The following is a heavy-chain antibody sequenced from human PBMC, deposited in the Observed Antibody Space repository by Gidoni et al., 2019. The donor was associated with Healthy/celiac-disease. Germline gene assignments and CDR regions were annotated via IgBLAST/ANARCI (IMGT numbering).Heavy chain of an antibody. V-gene: IGHV3-33*01. CDR3: ARGHLTITYYYYGMDV. CDR2: IWYDGSNK. CDR1: GFTFSGYG. Sequence: VQLVESGGGVVEPGTPLKLSWAASGFTFSGYGMHSVRQAPGKGLEWVAVIWYDGSNKYYADSVKRRFTISRDNSKNTLYLQMNSLRAEDTAVYYCARGHLTITYYYYGMDVWGQGTTVTVSS. D-gene: IGHD5-12*01. J-gene: IGHJ6*02.